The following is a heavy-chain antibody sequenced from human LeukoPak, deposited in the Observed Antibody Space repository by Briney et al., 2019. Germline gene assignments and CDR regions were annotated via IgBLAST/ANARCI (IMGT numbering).Heavy chain of an antibody. CDR2: IRYDGSNK. D-gene: IGHD6-19*01. CDR3: AKDRSAVAGSYMDV. J-gene: IGHJ6*03. V-gene: IGHV3-30*02. CDR1: GFIFSSYG. Sequence: GGSLRLSCAASGFIFSSYGMHWVRQAPGKGLEWVAFIRYDGSNKYYADSVKGRFTISRDNSKNTLYLQMNSLRAEDTAVYYCAKDRSAVAGSYMDVWGKGTTVTISS.